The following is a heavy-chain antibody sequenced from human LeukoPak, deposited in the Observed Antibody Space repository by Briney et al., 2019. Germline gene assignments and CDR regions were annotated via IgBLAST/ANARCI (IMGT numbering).Heavy chain of an antibody. V-gene: IGHV3-48*03. D-gene: IGHD3-3*01. Sequence: GGSLRLSCAASGFTFSSYEMNWVRQAPGKGLEWVSYISSSGSTIYYADSVKGRFTISRDNAKNSLYLQMNSLRAEDTAVYYCARSSPSTPYYDFWSGQQYYFDYWGQGTLVTVSS. CDR2: ISSSGSTI. CDR3: ARSSPSTPYYDFWSGQQYYFDY. J-gene: IGHJ4*02. CDR1: GFTFSSYE.